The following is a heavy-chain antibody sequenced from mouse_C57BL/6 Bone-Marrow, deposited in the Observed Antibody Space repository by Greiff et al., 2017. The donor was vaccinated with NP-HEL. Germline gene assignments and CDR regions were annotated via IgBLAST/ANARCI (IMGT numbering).Heavy chain of an antibody. Sequence: EVKLVESGPGLVKPSQSLSLTCSVTGYSITSGYYWNWIRQFPGNKLEWMGYISYDGSNNYNPSLKNRISITRDTSKNQFFLKLNSVTTEDTATYYCARGGELGPWFAYWGQGTLVTVSA. CDR3: ARGGELGPWFAY. CDR1: GYSITSGYY. CDR2: ISYDGSN. J-gene: IGHJ3*01. D-gene: IGHD4-1*01. V-gene: IGHV3-6*01.